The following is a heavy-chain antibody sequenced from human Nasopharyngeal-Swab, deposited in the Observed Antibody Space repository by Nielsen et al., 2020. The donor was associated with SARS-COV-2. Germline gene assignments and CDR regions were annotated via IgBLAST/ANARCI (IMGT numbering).Heavy chain of an antibody. CDR3: AAGFGGVICDY. CDR2: IVVPNGNT. J-gene: IGHJ4*02. V-gene: IGHV1-58*01. D-gene: IGHD3-16*02. CDR1: GFTFTSSA. Sequence: SVKVSCKASGFTFTSSALQWVRQARGQRLEWIGWIVVPNGNTGYAQKFQGRVTMTRNTSISTAYMELSSLRSEDTAVYYCAAGFGGVICDYWGQGTLVTVSS.